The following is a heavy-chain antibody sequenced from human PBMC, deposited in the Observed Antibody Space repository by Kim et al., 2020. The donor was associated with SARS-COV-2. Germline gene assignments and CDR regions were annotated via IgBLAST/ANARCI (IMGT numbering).Heavy chain of an antibody. CDR1: GFTFSNYA. CDR2: ITNSGSDT. Sequence: GGSLRLSCEGSGFTFSNYAMSWVRQLPGKGLQWVSAITNSGSDTFYSDSVEGRFTISRDNSKNTLYLQMDNLRGEDTALYYCAKRSSAVRLARRIAFDS. V-gene: IGHV3-23*01. J-gene: IGHJ4*01. D-gene: IGHD3-16*01. CDR3: AKRSSAVRLARRIAFDS.